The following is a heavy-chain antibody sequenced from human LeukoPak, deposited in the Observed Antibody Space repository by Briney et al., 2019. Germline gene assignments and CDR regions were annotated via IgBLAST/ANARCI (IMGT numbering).Heavy chain of an antibody. Sequence: GGPLRLSCAASGFTFSSYEMNWVRQAPGKGLEWVSYISSSGSTIYYADSVKGRFTISRDNAKNSLYLQMNSLRAEDTAVYYCARDETYYYDSSGYYFDYWGQGTLVTVSS. J-gene: IGHJ4*02. D-gene: IGHD3-22*01. V-gene: IGHV3-48*03. CDR3: ARDETYYYDSSGYYFDY. CDR1: GFTFSSYE. CDR2: ISSSGSTI.